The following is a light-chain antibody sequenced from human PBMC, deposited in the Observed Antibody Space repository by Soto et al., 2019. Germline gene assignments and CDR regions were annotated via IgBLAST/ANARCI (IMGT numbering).Light chain of an antibody. V-gene: IGLV2-23*01. CDR3: CSYAGSYPFV. Sequence: QSSLTQPASVSGSPGQSITISCTGTSSDVGSYNLVSWYQQHPGKGPKLMIYEGSKRPSGVSNRFSGSKSGNTASLTISGLQAEDEADYYCCSYAGSYPFVFGTGTKVTVL. CDR2: EGS. J-gene: IGLJ1*01. CDR1: SSDVGSYNL.